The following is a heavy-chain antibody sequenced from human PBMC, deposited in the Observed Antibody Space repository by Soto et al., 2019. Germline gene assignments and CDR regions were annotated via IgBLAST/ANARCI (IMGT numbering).Heavy chain of an antibody. CDR1: GYRFSNFY. CDR3: ASSGIAAAGAEY. CDR2: INPRGGGT. Sequence: QVQLVQSGAEVRKPGASVKVSCKASGYRFSNFYMQWVRQAPGQGLEWVGIINPRGGGTSYAQKFQGRVRLTTDTSTSTAYMDLNRLTCEAKAVYYCASSGIAAAGAEYWGQGTLVIVST. V-gene: IGHV1-46*01. D-gene: IGHD6-25*01. J-gene: IGHJ4*02.